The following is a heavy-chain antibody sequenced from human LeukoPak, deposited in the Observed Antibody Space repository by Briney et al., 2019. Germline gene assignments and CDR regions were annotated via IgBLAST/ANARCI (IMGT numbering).Heavy chain of an antibody. CDR2: IGQHASDK. V-gene: IGHV3-7*01. CDR1: GFTFNNYW. Sequence: GGSLRLSCAVSGFTFNNYWMRWFRQAPGKGLEWVASIGQHASDKYHVDSVKGRFTISRDNSKNSLYLQMNSLRGEHTAVYYCARCTSSRGSDLWGQGILVSVSS. CDR3: ARCTSSRGSDL. D-gene: IGHD2-8*01. J-gene: IGHJ5*02.